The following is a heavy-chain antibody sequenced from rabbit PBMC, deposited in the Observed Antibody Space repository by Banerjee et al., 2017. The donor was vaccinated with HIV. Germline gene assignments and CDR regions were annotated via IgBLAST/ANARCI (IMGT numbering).Heavy chain of an antibody. D-gene: IGHD4-2*01. Sequence: QSLEESGGDLVKPGASLTLTCTASGFSFSNKDVMCWVRQAPGKGLEWIACINTDSGSAWYASWAKGRFTITRSTTLNTVDLRMPSLTAADTATYFCARDRDWTLDLWGPGTLVTVS. CDR3: ARDRDWTLDL. J-gene: IGHJ6*01. CDR2: INTDSGSA. V-gene: IGHV1S43*01. CDR1: GFSFSNKDV.